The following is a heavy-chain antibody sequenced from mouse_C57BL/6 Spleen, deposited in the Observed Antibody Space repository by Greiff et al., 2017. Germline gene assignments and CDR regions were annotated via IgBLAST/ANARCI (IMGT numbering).Heavy chain of an antibody. J-gene: IGHJ4*01. CDR3: ARYRYYAMDY. Sequence: QVQLQQPGAELVMPGASVKLYCKASGYTFTSYWMHWVKQRPGQGLEWIGEIDPSDSYTNYNQKFKGKSTLTVDKSSSTAYMQLSSLTSEDSAVYYCARYRYYAMDYWGQGTSVTVSS. D-gene: IGHD2-14*01. V-gene: IGHV1-69*01. CDR2: IDPSDSYT. CDR1: GYTFTSYW.